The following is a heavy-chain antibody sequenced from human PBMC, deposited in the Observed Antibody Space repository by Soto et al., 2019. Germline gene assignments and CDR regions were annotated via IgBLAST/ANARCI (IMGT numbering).Heavy chain of an antibody. CDR3: ARLDTAMIPQY. D-gene: IGHD5-18*01. CDR1: GDRFTSYW. V-gene: IGHV5-51*01. CDR2: IYAGDSDT. J-gene: IGHJ4*02. Sequence: AGVSLKIPCRGDGDRFTSYWIGWVRQMPGKGLEWMGIIYAGDSDTRYRPSFEGQVTFSADKSSSTAYLQWRSLKASDTAMYYCARLDTAMIPQYWVQGPPVIVPS.